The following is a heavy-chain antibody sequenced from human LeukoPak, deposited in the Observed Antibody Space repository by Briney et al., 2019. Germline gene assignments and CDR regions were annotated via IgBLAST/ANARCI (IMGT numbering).Heavy chain of an antibody. D-gene: IGHD2-15*01. Sequence: ASVKVSCKASGYTFTGYYMHWVRQAPGQGLEWMGWINPNSGGTNYAQKFQGGVTMTRDTSISTAYVELRRLRCDDTAVYYCARDYCSGGSCYLGAFDIWGQGTMVTVSS. CDR1: GYTFTGYY. V-gene: IGHV1-2*02. CDR2: INPNSGGT. J-gene: IGHJ3*02. CDR3: ARDYCSGGSCYLGAFDI.